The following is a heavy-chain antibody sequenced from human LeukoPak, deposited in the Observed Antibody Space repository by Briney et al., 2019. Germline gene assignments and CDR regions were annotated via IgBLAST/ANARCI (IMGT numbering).Heavy chain of an antibody. CDR2: INHSGST. CDR1: GGSFSGYY. CDR3: AGRRFNSSGWVRGPFDY. D-gene: IGHD6-19*01. J-gene: IGHJ4*02. Sequence: SETLSLTCAVYGGSFSGYYWSWIRQPPGKGLEWIGEINHSGSTNYNPSLKSRVTISVETSKNQFSLKLSSVTAADTAVYYCAGRRFNSSGWVRGPFDYWGQGTLVTVSS. V-gene: IGHV4-34*01.